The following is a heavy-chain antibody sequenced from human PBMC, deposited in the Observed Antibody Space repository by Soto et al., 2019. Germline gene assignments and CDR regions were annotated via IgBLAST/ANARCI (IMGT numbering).Heavy chain of an antibody. CDR2: VYNSGST. CDR3: ARYRREAVAGYTLDN. CDR1: GGSISSNY. Sequence: SETLSLTCTVSGGSISSNYWTWIRQPPGKGLEWIGYVYNSGSTNYNPSLKSRVTISEDTSKSQFPLKVNSMTAADTAVYYCARYRREAVAGYTLDNWGQGMLVTVSS. J-gene: IGHJ4*02. V-gene: IGHV4-59*01. D-gene: IGHD6-13*01.